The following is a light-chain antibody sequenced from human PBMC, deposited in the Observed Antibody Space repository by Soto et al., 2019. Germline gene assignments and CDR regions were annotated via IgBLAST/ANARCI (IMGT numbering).Light chain of an antibody. CDR1: SSDFGDYNY. V-gene: IGLV2-14*03. J-gene: IGLJ1*01. Sequence: QSVLTQPASVSGSPGQSITISCTGTSSDFGDYNYVSWYQQHPGKAPKLMIYDVSHRPSGVSNRFSGSKSGNTASLTISGLQAEDEADYYCNSYTSSSRVFGTGTKLTVL. CDR3: NSYTSSSRV. CDR2: DVS.